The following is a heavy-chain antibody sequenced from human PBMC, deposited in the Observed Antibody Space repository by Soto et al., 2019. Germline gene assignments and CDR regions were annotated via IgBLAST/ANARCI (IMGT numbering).Heavy chain of an antibody. Sequence: GASVKVSCKPSGYTFNTYYLHWLRQAPGQALERMGVIHPSGGGTTYAQKFLGRVTVTRDTSTTTVFMELSSLRSDDTAVFYCARGGHIAVVTASFDYWGQGTLVTVSS. CDR3: ARGGHIAVVTASFDY. J-gene: IGHJ4*02. D-gene: IGHD2-21*02. CDR1: GYTFNTYY. V-gene: IGHV1-46*02. CDR2: IHPSGGGT.